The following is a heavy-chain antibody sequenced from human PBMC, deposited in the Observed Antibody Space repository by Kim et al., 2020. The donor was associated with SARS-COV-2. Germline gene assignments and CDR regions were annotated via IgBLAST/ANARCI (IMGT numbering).Heavy chain of an antibody. J-gene: IGHJ4*02. V-gene: IGHV4-34*01. Sequence: SETLSLTCAVYGGSFSGYYWSWIRQPPGKGLEWIGEINHSGSTNYNPSLKSRVTISVDTSKNQFSLKLSSVTAADTAVYYCARGRPQWLRLSFDYWGQGTLVTVSS. CDR3: ARGRPQWLRLSFDY. D-gene: IGHD5-12*01. CDR1: GGSFSGYY. CDR2: INHSGST.